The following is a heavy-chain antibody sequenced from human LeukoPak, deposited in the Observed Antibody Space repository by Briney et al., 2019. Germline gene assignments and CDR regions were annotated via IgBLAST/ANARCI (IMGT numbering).Heavy chain of an antibody. V-gene: IGHV1-2*02. D-gene: IGHD3-22*01. CDR3: ARDQNPGPDTYYYASSGYSP. CDR1: GYTFTGYF. CDR2: INPNSGGT. Sequence: WASVKVSCKASGYTFTGYFMHWVRQAPGQGLEWMGWINPNSGGTNYAQKLQGRVTMTRDTSISTAYMELSRLRSDDTAVYYCARDQNPGPDTYYYASSGYSPWGQGTLVTVSS. J-gene: IGHJ5*02.